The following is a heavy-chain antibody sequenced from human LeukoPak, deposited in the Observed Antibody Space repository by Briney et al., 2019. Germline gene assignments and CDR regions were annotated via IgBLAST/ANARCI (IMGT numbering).Heavy chain of an antibody. V-gene: IGHV4-39*07. J-gene: IGHJ6*02. CDR2: IYYSGST. CDR1: GGSISSSSYY. Sequence: SETLSLTCTVSGGSISSSSYYWGWIRQPPGKGLEWIGSIYYSGSTNYNPSLKSRVTISVDTSKNQFSLKLSSVTAADTAVYYCARVNYDFWSGYYYYYYGMDVWGQGTTVTVSS. D-gene: IGHD3-3*01. CDR3: ARVNYDFWSGYYYYYYGMDV.